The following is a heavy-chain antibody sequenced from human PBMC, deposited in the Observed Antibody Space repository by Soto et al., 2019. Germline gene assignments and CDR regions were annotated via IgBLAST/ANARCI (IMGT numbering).Heavy chain of an antibody. CDR2: INPSGGTT. V-gene: IGHV1-46*01. CDR1: GYTFTSYY. D-gene: IGHD6-6*01. J-gene: IGHJ4*02. Sequence: ASVKVSCKASGYTFTSYYIHWVRQAPGQGLDWMGLINPSGGTTNYAQKFQGRVTVTRDTSTSTVYMELSSLRSEDTAVYYCARDLSSTRYFDYWGQGTLVTVSS. CDR3: ARDLSSTRYFDY.